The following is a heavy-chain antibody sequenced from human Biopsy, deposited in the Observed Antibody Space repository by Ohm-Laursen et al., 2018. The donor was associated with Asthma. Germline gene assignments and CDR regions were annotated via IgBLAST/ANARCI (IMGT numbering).Heavy chain of an antibody. J-gene: IGHJ4*02. V-gene: IGHV4-30-2*01. CDR2: TYHTGGT. Sequence: SQTLSLTWAVSGGSISSGDYSWSWIRQPPGKGLEWIGYTYHTGGTYYNASRKSRVTISVDRSKNQFSLNLTSVTAADTAVYYCARGVGVAFDDWGQGTLVTVSS. CDR1: GGSISSGDYS. CDR3: ARGVGVAFDD. D-gene: IGHD1-26*01.